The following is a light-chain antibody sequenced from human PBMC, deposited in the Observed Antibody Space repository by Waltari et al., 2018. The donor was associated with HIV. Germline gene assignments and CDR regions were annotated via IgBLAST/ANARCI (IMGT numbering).Light chain of an antibody. CDR3: QSYDSSLSGVV. Sequence: QSVLTQPPSVSGAPGQRVTISCTGNSSNIGAGYDVHWYRHFPGTAPKLLIYGNINRPSGVPDRFSGSKSATSASLAITGLQAEDEADYYCQSYDSSLSGVVFGGGTKLTVL. V-gene: IGLV1-40*01. J-gene: IGLJ2*01. CDR2: GNI. CDR1: SSNIGAGYD.